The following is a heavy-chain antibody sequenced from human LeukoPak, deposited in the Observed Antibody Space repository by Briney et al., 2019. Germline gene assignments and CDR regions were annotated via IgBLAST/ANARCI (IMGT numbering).Heavy chain of an antibody. CDR1: GFTFSSYG. D-gene: IGHD5-12*01. CDR3: VKQSGYRGYDFFDY. CDR2: ISYDGSNK. V-gene: IGHV3-30*18. Sequence: GGSLRLSCAASGFTFSSYGMHWVRQAPGKGLEWVAVISYDGSNKYYADSVKGRFTISRDNSKNTLYLQMNSLRAEDTAVYYCVKQSGYRGYDFFDYWGQGALVTVSS. J-gene: IGHJ4*02.